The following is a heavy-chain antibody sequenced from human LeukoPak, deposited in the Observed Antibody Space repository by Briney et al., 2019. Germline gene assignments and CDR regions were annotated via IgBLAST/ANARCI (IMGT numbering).Heavy chain of an antibody. D-gene: IGHD2-15*01. CDR3: ARGRRYCSSGSCYSSWFDP. CDR1: GGSISSYY. Sequence: PSETLSLTCTVSGGSISSYYWSWIRQPAGKGLEWIGRIYTSGSTNYSPSLKSRITMSVDTSKNQFSLKLNSVTAADTAVYYCARGRRYCSSGSCYSSWFDPWGQGTLVTVSS. J-gene: IGHJ5*02. CDR2: IYTSGST. V-gene: IGHV4-4*07.